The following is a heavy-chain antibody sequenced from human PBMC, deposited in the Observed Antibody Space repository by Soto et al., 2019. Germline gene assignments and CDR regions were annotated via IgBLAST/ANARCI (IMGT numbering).Heavy chain of an antibody. CDR1: GYTFTSYG. V-gene: IGHV1-18*01. Sequence: QVQLVQSGAEVKKPGASAKVSCKASGYTFTSYGISWVRQAPGQGLEWMGWISAYNGNTNYAQKLQGRVTMTTDTSTSTAYIELRSLRSDDTAVYYCARETNQQRLGSAYAGYYYYGMDVWGQGTTVTVSS. J-gene: IGHJ6*02. CDR2: ISAYNGNT. D-gene: IGHD2-15*01. CDR3: ARETNQQRLGSAYAGYYYYGMDV.